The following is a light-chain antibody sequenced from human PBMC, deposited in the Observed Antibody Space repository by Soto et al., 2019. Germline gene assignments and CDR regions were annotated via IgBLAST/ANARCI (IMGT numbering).Light chain of an antibody. J-gene: IGLJ1*01. V-gene: IGLV2-14*01. CDR1: SSDVGGYNY. CDR3: SSYTSSSTPYV. CDR2: DVT. Sequence: QSALTQPASVSGSPGQSITISCTGTSSDVGGYNYVSWYQQHPVKAPKLMIYDVTNRPSGVSDRFSGSKSGNTASLTMSGLQAEDEADYYCSSYTSSSTPYVFGTGTKLTVL.